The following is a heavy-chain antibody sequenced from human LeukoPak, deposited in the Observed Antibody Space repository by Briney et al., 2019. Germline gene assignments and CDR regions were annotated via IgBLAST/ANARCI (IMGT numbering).Heavy chain of an antibody. Sequence: TGGSLRLSCAASGLTVSSHYMSWVRQAPGKGLEWVAVISYDGSNKYYADSVKGRFTISRDNSKNTLYLQMNSLRAKDTAVYYCAKDPSAHMVRGAYFDYWGQGTLVTVSS. D-gene: IGHD3-10*01. CDR3: AKDPSAHMVRGAYFDY. J-gene: IGHJ4*02. CDR2: ISYDGSNK. CDR1: GLTVSSHY. V-gene: IGHV3-30*18.